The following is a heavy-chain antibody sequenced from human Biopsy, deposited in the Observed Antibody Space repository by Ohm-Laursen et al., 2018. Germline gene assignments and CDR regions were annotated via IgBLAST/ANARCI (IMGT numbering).Heavy chain of an antibody. CDR3: ARDLPSSCYYAMDV. CDR2: FAPENGKT. CDR1: GYTLTELS. Sequence: ASVKVSCKVSGYTLTELSMHWVRQAPGKGLEWMGGFAPENGKTVYAQNFQARVSMTEDTSTDTAYMELRSLRSEDTAVYYCARDLPSSCYYAMDVWGQGTTVTVSS. V-gene: IGHV1-24*01. J-gene: IGHJ6*02.